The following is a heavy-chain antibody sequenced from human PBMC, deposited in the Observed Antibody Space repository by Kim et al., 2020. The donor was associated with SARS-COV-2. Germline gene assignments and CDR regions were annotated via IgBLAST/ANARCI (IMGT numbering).Heavy chain of an antibody. CDR3: AIEVPAAAKYKWFDH. CDR1: GFTFNDYW. J-gene: IGHJ5*02. Sequence: GGSLRLSCAASGFTFNDYWMSWVRQAPGKGLEWVANIRQDGGEKYYVDSVKGRFTISRDNAKNSLYLQMNSLRAEDTAVYYCAIEVPAAAKYKWFDHWGQGTRVTVSS. CDR2: IRQDGGEK. V-gene: IGHV3-7*01. D-gene: IGHD2-2*01.